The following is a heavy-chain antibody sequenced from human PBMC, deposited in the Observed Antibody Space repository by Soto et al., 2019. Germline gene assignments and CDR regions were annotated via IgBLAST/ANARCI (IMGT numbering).Heavy chain of an antibody. Sequence: QVQLVQSGADVKKPGTSVKVSCKAAGYSFTNYCMYWVRQAPGQGLEWMGMINPRTGSTRYAQKFQDRVTLTRDTSTTTAYMELSTLISDDTAVYYCARDGGLLTASWHYDLWGPGTLVTVS. V-gene: IGHV1-46*01. D-gene: IGHD2-15*01. CDR2: INPRTGST. CDR3: ARDGGLLTASWHYDL. CDR1: GYSFTNYC. J-gene: IGHJ2*01.